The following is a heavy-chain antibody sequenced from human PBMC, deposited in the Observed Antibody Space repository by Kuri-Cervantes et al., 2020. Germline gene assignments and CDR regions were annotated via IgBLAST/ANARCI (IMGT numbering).Heavy chain of an antibody. D-gene: IGHD1-26*01. CDR1: GFTFSNYW. J-gene: IGHJ4*02. V-gene: IGHV3-7*01. CDR2: IKQDGSEK. CDR3: AKELVGASY. Sequence: GGSLRLSCAASGFTFSNYWMSWVRQAPGKGLEWVANIKQDGSEKYYVDSVKGRFTISRDNSKNTLYLQMNSLRPEDTAVYYCAKELVGASYWGQGTLVTVSS.